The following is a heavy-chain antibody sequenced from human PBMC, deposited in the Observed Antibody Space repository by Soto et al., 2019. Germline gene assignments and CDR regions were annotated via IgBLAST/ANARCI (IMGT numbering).Heavy chain of an antibody. CDR3: ARGRGYSGYDTKYYFDY. CDR1: GGTFSSYA. Sequence: ASVKVSCKASGGTFSSYAISWVRQAPGQGLEWMGIIIPSGGRTSYAQKFQGRVTMTRDTSTSTVYMELSSLRSEDTAVYYCARGRGYSGYDTKYYFDYWGQGTLVTVS. CDR2: IIPSGGRT. J-gene: IGHJ4*02. V-gene: IGHV1-46*03. D-gene: IGHD5-12*01.